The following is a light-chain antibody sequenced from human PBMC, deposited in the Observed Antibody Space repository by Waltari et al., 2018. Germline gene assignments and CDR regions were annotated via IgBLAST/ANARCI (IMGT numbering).Light chain of an antibody. CDR1: QSIGTL. Sequence: DIQMTQSPSTLSASVGDRVTITCRASQSIGTLLAWFQQKPGNPPKLLIYKTFNLERGVPSRFSGSGSGTEFTLTITSLQPDDFATYYYQQYSSSSMFSFGQGTKLEIK. V-gene: IGKV1-5*03. CDR2: KTF. J-gene: IGKJ2*03. CDR3: QQYSSSSMFS.